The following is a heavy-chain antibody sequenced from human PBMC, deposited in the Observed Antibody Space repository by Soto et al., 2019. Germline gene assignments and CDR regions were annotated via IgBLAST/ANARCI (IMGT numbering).Heavy chain of an antibody. J-gene: IGHJ6*02. D-gene: IGHD3-3*01. CDR3: ARKRGYDFWGGYYPGGPDYGMDV. V-gene: IGHV4-34*01. CDR1: GGSFSGYY. Sequence: SSETLSLTCAVYGGSFSGYYWSWIRQPPGKGMEWIGEINHSGSTNYNPSLKSRVTISVDTSKNQFSLKLSSVTAADTAVYYWARKRGYDFWGGYYPGGPDYGMDVWGQGTTVTVPS. CDR2: INHSGST.